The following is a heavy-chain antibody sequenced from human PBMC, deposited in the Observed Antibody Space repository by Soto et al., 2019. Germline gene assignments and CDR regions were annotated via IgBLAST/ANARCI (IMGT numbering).Heavy chain of an antibody. Sequence: PXESLKISCKGVGCNVCSAWIGWVRQMPGKGLEWMGLINPGTSDIRYSPPFRGQVTISADEAVTTAYLQWSGLKASDSAMYYCARQHSFICDYWGQGTLVTVSS. CDR3: ARQHSFICDY. CDR1: GCNVCSAW. CDR2: INPGTSDI. J-gene: IGHJ4*02. V-gene: IGHV5-51*01. D-gene: IGHD2-15*01.